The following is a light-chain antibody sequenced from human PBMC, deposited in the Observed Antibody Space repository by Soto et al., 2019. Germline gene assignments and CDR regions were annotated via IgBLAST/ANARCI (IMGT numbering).Light chain of an antibody. Sequence: EIVLTQSPGTLSLSPGERVTLSCRASQSISSSYLAWYQQKPGQAPRLLIYDASSRATGIPDRFSGSGSGTDFALTISRLEPEDFAVYYCQQYGSSPRTFGQGTKVDIK. CDR3: QQYGSSPRT. CDR2: DAS. V-gene: IGKV3-20*01. CDR1: QSISSSY. J-gene: IGKJ1*01.